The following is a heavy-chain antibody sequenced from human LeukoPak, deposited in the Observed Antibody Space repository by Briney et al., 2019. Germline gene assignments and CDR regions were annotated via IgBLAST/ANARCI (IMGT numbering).Heavy chain of an antibody. V-gene: IGHV3-30*18. Sequence: GGSLRLSCAASGFTFSTYGMHWVRQAPGKGLEWVAVISSDGSDKYYGDSVKGRITISRDNSKNTLYLQMNSLRAEDTAVYYCAKDLWSFDAFDIWGQGTMVTLSS. CDR2: ISSDGSDK. D-gene: IGHD3-3*01. J-gene: IGHJ3*02. CDR1: GFTFSTYG. CDR3: AKDLWSFDAFDI.